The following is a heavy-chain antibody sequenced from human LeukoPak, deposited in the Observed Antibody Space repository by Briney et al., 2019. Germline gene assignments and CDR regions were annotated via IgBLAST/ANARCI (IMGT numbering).Heavy chain of an antibody. J-gene: IGHJ4*02. CDR1: GGSFSGYY. Sequence: PSETLSLTCAVYGGSFSGYYWSWIRQPPGKGLEWIGEINHSGSTNYNPSLKRRVTISVDTSKNQFSLKLSSVAAADTAVYYCARGDSFYDSSGLGYWGQGTLVTVSS. D-gene: IGHD3-22*01. V-gene: IGHV4-34*01. CDR2: INHSGST. CDR3: ARGDSFYDSSGLGY.